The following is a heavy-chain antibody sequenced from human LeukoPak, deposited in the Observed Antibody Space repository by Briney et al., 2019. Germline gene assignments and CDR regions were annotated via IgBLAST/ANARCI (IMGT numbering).Heavy chain of an antibody. D-gene: IGHD5-18*01. J-gene: IGHJ4*02. CDR1: GYSFTSYW. CDR3: ASHPPYSYCPQGFHY. V-gene: IGHV5-51*01. CDR2: IYPGDCDT. Sequence: GEALKISCYGSGYSFTSYWIGWVRQVPGKGLEWGVIIYPGDCDTRYSPSFQGQVTISADKSIRTAYLQWRSLKASDTAMYHCASHPPYSYCPQGFHYWGQGTLVTVSS.